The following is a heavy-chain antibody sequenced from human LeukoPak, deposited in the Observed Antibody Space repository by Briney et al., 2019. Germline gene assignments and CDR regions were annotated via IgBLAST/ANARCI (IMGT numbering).Heavy chain of an antibody. CDR3: TRQRLVAAALEDFVY. CDR2: IRSNANTYAT. D-gene: IGHD2-2*01. V-gene: IGHV3-73*01. CDR1: GFTFSSNS. Sequence: GGSLTLSCATSGFTFSSNSMTWIRHAYGKGMELVGRIRSNANTYATAYAASVRGRFTISRDDSNNTAYLQMNSLKTEDTAVYYCTRQRLVAAALEDFVYWGQGTLVTVSS. J-gene: IGHJ4*02.